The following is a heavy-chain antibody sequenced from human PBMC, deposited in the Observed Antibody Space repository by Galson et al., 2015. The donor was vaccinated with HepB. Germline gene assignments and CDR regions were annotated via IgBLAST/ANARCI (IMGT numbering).Heavy chain of an antibody. CDR1: GFTFSDYA. V-gene: IGHV3-23*01. CDR2: ISGRADST. CDR3: AKDLHNYGMDV. Sequence: SLRLSCAASGFTFSDYAMSWVRQAPGKGLEWVSAISGRADSTYYADSVKGRFTISRDNSKNTLYLQMNSLRAEDTAVYYCAKDLHNYGMDVWGQGTTVAVSS. J-gene: IGHJ6*02.